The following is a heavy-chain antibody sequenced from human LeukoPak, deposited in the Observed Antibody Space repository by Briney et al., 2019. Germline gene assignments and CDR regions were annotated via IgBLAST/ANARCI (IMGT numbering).Heavy chain of an antibody. J-gene: IGHJ4*02. CDR3: ARERGVGATTSPFFDY. V-gene: IGHV4-30-2*01. D-gene: IGHD1-26*01. CDR2: IYHSGST. CDR1: GDSISSGGYY. Sequence: SETLSLTCTVSGDSISSGGYYWGWIRRPPGKGLEWIGYIYHSGSTYYNPYLKSRITISVDRSKNQFSLKLSSVTAADTAVYYCARERGVGATTSPFFDYWGQGTLVTVSS.